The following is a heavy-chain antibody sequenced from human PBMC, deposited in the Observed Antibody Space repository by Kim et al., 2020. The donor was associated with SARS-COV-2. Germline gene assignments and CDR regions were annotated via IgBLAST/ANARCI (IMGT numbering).Heavy chain of an antibody. J-gene: IGHJ4*01. CDR2: ISYRGNT. Sequence: SETLSLTCTVSGDSISTNNYYWAWIRQPPGKGLEWIGTISYRGNTFYTPSLKSRVAMSVRTSTNQFSLKLTSVTVADTAIFYCARLVRGGFPYYFDYWG. D-gene: IGHD3-10*01. V-gene: IGHV4-39*01. CDR3: ARLVRGGFPYYFDY. CDR1: GDSISTNNYY.